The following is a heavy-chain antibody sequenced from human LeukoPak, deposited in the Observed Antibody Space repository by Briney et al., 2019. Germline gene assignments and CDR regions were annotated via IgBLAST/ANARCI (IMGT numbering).Heavy chain of an antibody. V-gene: IGHV1-18*01. CDR2: ISAYNGNT. D-gene: IGHD3-22*01. CDR3: ARGRDSSGYFNYFDY. CDR1: GYTFTSYG. J-gene: IGHJ4*02. Sequence: LGPSVKVFCRASGYTFTSYGIIWVRQPCGQGLEGMGWISAYNGNTNYSQKLQGRVTLTADQSTSTAYMELSSLRSEDTAVYYCARGRDSSGYFNYFDYWGQGTLVTVSS.